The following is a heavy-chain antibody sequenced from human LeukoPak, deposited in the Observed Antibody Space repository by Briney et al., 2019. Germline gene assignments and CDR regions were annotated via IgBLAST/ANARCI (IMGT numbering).Heavy chain of an antibody. J-gene: IGHJ3*02. CDR1: GASISSYY. Sequence: KPSETLSLTCTVSGASISSYYWNWIRQPPGKGLEWIGYIYYSGNTNYNPSLKSRVTMSVDTSKNQFSLKVTSVTAADTAVYYCAIFRNFVSDIWGQGTMVTVSS. D-gene: IGHD2-21*01. CDR2: IYYSGNT. V-gene: IGHV4-59*12. CDR3: AIFRNFVSDI.